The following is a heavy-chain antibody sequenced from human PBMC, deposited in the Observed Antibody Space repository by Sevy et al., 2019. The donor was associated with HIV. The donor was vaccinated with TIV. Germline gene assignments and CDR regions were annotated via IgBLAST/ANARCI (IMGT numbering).Heavy chain of an antibody. Sequence: SETLSLTCTVSGGSISSGDYYWSWIRQPPGKGLEWIGYIYYSGSTYYNPSLKSRVTISVDTSKNQFSLKLSSATAADTAVYYCARDRMRGFGELAPYYFDYWGQGTLVTVSS. D-gene: IGHD3-10*01. CDR1: GGSISSGDYY. CDR2: IYYSGST. V-gene: IGHV4-30-4*01. J-gene: IGHJ4*02. CDR3: ARDRMRGFGELAPYYFDY.